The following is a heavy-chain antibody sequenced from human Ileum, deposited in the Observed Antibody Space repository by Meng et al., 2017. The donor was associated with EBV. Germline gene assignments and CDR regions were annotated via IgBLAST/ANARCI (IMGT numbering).Heavy chain of an antibody. J-gene: IGHJ5*02. D-gene: IGHD6-13*01. CDR2: IYYSGRT. CDR1: VGPINIGSYC. V-gene: IGHV4-39*01. CDR3: ARPIAAAGWFDP. Sequence: HWRAWGQGWGSPSEALSLTCTSSVGPINIGSYCWGWIRQPAGKGLEWIGSIYYSGRTYYNPSLKSRVTISVDTSKNQFSLKLSSVTAADTAVYYCARPIAAAGWFDPWGQGTLVTVSS.